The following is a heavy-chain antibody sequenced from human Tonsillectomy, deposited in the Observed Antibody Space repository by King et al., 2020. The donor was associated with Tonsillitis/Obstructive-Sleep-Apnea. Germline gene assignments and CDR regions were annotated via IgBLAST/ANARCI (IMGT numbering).Heavy chain of an antibody. CDR3: ASTKKFDY. Sequence: QLVQSGGGLVKPGGSLRLSCAASRFTFSSYEMNWVRQAPGEGLQWVSYISSSGSTIYYADSVKGRFTISRDNAKNSVYLQMNSLRAEDTAIYYCASTKKFDYGGQGTLVTVSS. J-gene: IGHJ4*02. V-gene: IGHV3-48*03. CDR1: RFTFSSYE. D-gene: IGHD2-8*01. CDR2: ISSSGSTI.